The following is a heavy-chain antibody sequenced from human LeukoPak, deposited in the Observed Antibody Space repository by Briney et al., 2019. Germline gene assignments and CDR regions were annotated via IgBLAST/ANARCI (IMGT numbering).Heavy chain of an antibody. Sequence: GGSLRLSCAASGFTFSSYAMHWVRQAPGKGLEWVSAISGGGYSTYSAGHFTISRDNSKNTLYLQMNSLRAEDTAVYYCAIVGSWLHGAMDVWGQGTTVTVSS. V-gene: IGHV3-23*01. CDR2: ISGGGYST. J-gene: IGHJ6*02. CDR1: GFTFSSYA. CDR3: AIVGSWLHGAMDV. D-gene: IGHD5-12*01.